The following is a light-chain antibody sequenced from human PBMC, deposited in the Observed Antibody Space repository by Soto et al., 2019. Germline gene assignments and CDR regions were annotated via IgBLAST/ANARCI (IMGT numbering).Light chain of an antibody. V-gene: IGKV1-39*01. J-gene: IGKJ1*01. CDR1: QSISSY. Sequence: DIQMPQSPSSLSASVGDRVTITCRASQSISSYLNWYQHKPGKAPNLLIYAATTLQSGVPSRFSGSGSGTDFTLTTSSLQPEDFATYYCQQSYSNPRTFGQGTKVDIK. CDR2: AAT. CDR3: QQSYSNPRT.